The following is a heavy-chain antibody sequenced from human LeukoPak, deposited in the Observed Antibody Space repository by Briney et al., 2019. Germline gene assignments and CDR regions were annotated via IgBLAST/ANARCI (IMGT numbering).Heavy chain of an antibody. D-gene: IGHD4-23*01. Sequence: PGGSLRLSCAPSGFTFSSYAMHWVRQAPGKGLEWVAVISYDGSNKYYADSVKGRFTISRDNSKNTLYLQMNSLRAEDTAVYYCARDLYGGHDYWGQGTLVTVSS. CDR1: GFTFSSYA. J-gene: IGHJ4*02. V-gene: IGHV3-30-3*01. CDR2: ISYDGSNK. CDR3: ARDLYGGHDY.